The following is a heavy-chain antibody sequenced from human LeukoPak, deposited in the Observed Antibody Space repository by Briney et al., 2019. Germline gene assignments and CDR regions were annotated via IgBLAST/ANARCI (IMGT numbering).Heavy chain of an antibody. Sequence: PSETLSLTCAVYGGSFSGYYWSWIRQPPGKGLEWIGEINHSGITNYNPSLKSRVTISVDTSKNQFSLKLSSVTAADTAVYYCHYDSSGIVDAFDIWGQGTMVTVSS. CDR1: GGSFSGYY. CDR2: INHSGIT. CDR3: HYDSSGIVDAFDI. V-gene: IGHV4-34*01. D-gene: IGHD3-22*01. J-gene: IGHJ3*02.